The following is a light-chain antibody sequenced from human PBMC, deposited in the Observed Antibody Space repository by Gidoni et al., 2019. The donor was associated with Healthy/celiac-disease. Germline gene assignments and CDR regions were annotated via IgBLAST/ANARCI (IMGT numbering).Light chain of an antibody. CDR1: QSVSSN. CDR3: QQYYNWGWT. J-gene: IGKJ1*01. V-gene: IGKV3-15*01. Sequence: EIVMTQSPATLSVSPGELATLSCRASQSVSSNLAWYQQKPGQAPMLLIYGASTRATGIPARFSGSGSGTEFTLTISSLQSEDFAVYYCQQYYNWGWTFGQGTKVEIK. CDR2: GAS.